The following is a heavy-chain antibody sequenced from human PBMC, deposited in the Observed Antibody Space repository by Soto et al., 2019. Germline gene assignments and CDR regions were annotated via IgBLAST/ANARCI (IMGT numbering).Heavy chain of an antibody. Sequence: PSETLSLTCTVSGGSVTSISSRNYYWGWIRQPPGKGLEWIGNIYYTGSTYYNPSLKSRVTISLGTSKNQFSLKLSSVTAADTAVYYCARGLTTVTTIPVRHWFDPWGQGTLVTVSS. CDR2: IYYTGST. J-gene: IGHJ5*02. CDR1: GGSVTSISSRNYY. D-gene: IGHD4-17*01. V-gene: IGHV4-39*07. CDR3: ARGLTTVTTIPVRHWFDP.